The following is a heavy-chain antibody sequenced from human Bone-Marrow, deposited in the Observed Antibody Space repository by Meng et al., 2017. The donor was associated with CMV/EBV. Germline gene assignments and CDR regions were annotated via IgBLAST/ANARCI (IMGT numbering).Heavy chain of an antibody. Sequence: ASVKVSCKASGYTFTSYGISWVRQAPGQGLEWMGWISAYNGNTNYAQKLQGRVTMTTDTSTSTAYMELRSLISDDTAVYYCASWCEVPAAILGYYYYGRDVWGQGTTVTVSS. CDR2: ISAYNGNT. D-gene: IGHD2-2*01. CDR1: GYTFTSYG. CDR3: ASWCEVPAAILGYYYYGRDV. V-gene: IGHV1-18*01. J-gene: IGHJ6*02.